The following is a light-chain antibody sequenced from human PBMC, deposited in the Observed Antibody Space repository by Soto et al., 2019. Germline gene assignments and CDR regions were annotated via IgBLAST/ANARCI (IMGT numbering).Light chain of an antibody. CDR2: AAS. CDR1: QTISSY. CDR3: QQRYSSPQYT. J-gene: IGKJ2*01. Sequence: DIQMTHSPASRSASVGEGVTITCRASQTISSYLNWYQQKPGKAPKLLIYAASSLQSGVPSRFSGSGSGTDFTLTISSLQPEDFATYYCQQRYSSPQYTFGQGTKVDIK. V-gene: IGKV1-39*01.